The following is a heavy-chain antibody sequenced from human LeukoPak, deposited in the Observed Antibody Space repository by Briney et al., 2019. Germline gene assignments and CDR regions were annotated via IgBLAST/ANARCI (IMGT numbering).Heavy chain of an antibody. V-gene: IGHV3-30*02. CDR1: GFSFSSYG. D-gene: IGHD2-21*02. J-gene: IGHJ4*02. CDR2: IRYDGSNK. Sequence: PGGSLRLSCAASGFSFSSYGMHWVRQAPGKGLEWVAFIRYDGSNKYYADSVKGRFTISRDNSKNTLYLQMNSLRAEDTAVYYCAKSLVVVTATPGTSFDYWGQGTLVTVSS. CDR3: AKSLVVVTATPGTSFDY.